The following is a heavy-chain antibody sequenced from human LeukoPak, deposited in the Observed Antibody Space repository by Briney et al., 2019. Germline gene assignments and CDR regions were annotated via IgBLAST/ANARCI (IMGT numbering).Heavy chain of an antibody. V-gene: IGHV3-7*01. CDR2: IKQDGSAK. J-gene: IGHJ4*02. CDR1: GFTFSSYW. D-gene: IGHD6-13*01. Sequence: PGGSLRLSCAASGFTFSSYWMSWVRQAPGKGLEWVANIKQDGSAKYYVYSVKGRFTISRDNAQNSLYLQMNSLRDEDTAVYYCAREGYSSSSFFDYWGQGTLVTVSS. CDR3: AREGYSSSSFFDY.